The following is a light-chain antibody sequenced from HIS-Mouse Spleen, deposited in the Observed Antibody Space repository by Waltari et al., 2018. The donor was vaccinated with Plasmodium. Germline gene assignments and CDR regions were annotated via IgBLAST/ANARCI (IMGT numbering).Light chain of an antibody. J-gene: IGKJ5*01. CDR1: QGISSY. CDR2: AAS. CDR3: QQYYSYPIT. Sequence: AIRMTQSPSSLSASTGDRVTITCRASQGISSYLAWYHQKPGKAPKLLIYAASTLQSGVPSRFSGSGSGTDFTLTISCLQSEDCATYYCQQYYSYPITFGQGTRLEIK. V-gene: IGKV1-8*01.